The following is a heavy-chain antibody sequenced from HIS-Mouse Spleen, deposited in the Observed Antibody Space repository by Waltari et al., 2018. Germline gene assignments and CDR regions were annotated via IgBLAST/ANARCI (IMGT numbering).Heavy chain of an antibody. CDR1: GGSIRSSSYY. Sequence: QLQLQESGPGLVKPSETLSLTCTVSGGSIRSSSYYWAWRRHPPGKGLEGIGSIYYSGSTYYNPSLKSRVTISVDTSKNQFSLKLSSVTAADTAVYYCAREIPYSSSWYDWYFDLWGRGTLVTVSS. CDR3: AREIPYSSSWYDWYFDL. V-gene: IGHV4-39*07. D-gene: IGHD6-13*01. CDR2: IYYSGST. J-gene: IGHJ2*01.